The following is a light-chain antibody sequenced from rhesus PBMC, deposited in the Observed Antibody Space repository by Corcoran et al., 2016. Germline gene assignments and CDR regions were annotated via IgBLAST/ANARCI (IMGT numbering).Light chain of an antibody. Sequence: DIQMTQSPSSLSASVGDRVTITCRASQAISIYLNWYQQKPGKPPKRLCYMASSLESGVPSRFSGGGSWTDFTLTISNLQTEDFATYYCLRYNSDPPTFGQGTKVEIK. CDR2: MAS. V-gene: IGKV1-43*02. J-gene: IGKJ1*01. CDR3: LRYNSDPPT. CDR1: QAISIY.